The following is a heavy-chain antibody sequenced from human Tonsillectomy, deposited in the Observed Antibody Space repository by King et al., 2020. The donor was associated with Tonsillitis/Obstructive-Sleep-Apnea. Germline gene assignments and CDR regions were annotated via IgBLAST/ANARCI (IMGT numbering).Heavy chain of an antibody. Sequence: QLVQSGAEVKKPGESLRISCKVSGYSFTSYWISWVRQMPGKGLEWMGRIDPSDSYTNYSPSFQGHVTISADKSISTAFLQWSSLKASDTAIYYCAIPGDPYGSGNYFSHAMDVWGQGTTVTVSS. V-gene: IGHV5-10-1*03. J-gene: IGHJ6*02. CDR2: IDPSDSYT. CDR1: GYSFTSYW. CDR3: AIPGDPYGSGNYFSHAMDV. D-gene: IGHD3-10*01.